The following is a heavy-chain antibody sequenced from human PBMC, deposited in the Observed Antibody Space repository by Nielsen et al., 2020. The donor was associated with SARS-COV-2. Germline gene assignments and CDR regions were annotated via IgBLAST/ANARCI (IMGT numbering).Heavy chain of an antibody. D-gene: IGHD6-13*01. CDR1: GGSISSGGYY. Sequence: SETLSLTCTVSGGSISSGGYYWTWIRQHPGKGLECIGYIYYSGSTYYNPSLKSRVTISVDTSKNQFSLKLSSVTAADTAMYYCARDQAAAGMWYFDYWGQGTQVTVSS. CDR3: ARDQAAAGMWYFDY. CDR2: IYYSGST. V-gene: IGHV4-31*03. J-gene: IGHJ4*02.